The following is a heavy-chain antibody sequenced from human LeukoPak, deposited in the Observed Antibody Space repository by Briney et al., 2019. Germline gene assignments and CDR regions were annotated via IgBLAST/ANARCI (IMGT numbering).Heavy chain of an antibody. D-gene: IGHD6-13*01. CDR2: IYYSGST. Sequence: SETLSLTCTVSGGSISSSSYYWGWIRQPPGKGLEWIGSIYYSGSTYYNPSLKSRVTISVDTSKNQFSLKLSSVTAADTAVYYCARDQGSSWYKYFDLRGRGTLVTVSS. V-gene: IGHV4-39*07. J-gene: IGHJ2*01. CDR3: ARDQGSSWYKYFDL. CDR1: GGSISSSSYY.